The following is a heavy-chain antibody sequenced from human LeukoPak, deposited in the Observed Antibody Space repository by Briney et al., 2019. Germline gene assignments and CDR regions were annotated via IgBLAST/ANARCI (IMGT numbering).Heavy chain of an antibody. Sequence: PGRSLRLSCAASGFTFSSYAMHWVRQAPGKGLEWVAVISYDGSNKYYADSVKGRFTISRDNSKNTLYLQMNSLRAEDTAVYYCAKDMNTVTTTFDYWGQGTLVTVSS. CDR2: ISYDGSNK. CDR1: GFTFSSYA. CDR3: AKDMNTVTTTFDY. V-gene: IGHV3-30*04. J-gene: IGHJ4*02. D-gene: IGHD4-17*01.